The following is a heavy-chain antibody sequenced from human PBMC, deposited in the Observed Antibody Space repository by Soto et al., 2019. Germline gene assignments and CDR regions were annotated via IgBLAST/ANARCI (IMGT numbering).Heavy chain of an antibody. CDR3: ARATWGYQFDS. D-gene: IGHD2-2*01. CDR2: IYSGGTT. J-gene: IGHJ5*01. CDR1: GFTFNTYT. Sequence: GSLRLSCAASGFTFNTYTMSWVRQAPGRGLEWVSVIYSGGTTYYADSVKGRFTISRDNSKNTLYLQMNSLRVEDTAVYYCARATWGYQFDSWGPGTLVTVSS. V-gene: IGHV3-66*01.